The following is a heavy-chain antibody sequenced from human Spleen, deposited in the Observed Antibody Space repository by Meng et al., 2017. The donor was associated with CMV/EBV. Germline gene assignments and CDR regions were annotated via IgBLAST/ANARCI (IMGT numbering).Heavy chain of an antibody. Sequence: GGSLRLSCAASGFTFDDYTMHWVRQAPGKGLEWVSLLSWDGGNIYYADSVKGRFTISRDNSKNSLYLQMNSLRTEGTALYYCAKDSSQYFDSSGALDYWGQGTLVTVS. CDR2: LSWDGGNI. V-gene: IGHV3-43*01. D-gene: IGHD3-22*01. J-gene: IGHJ4*02. CDR3: AKDSSQYFDSSGALDY. CDR1: GFTFDDYT.